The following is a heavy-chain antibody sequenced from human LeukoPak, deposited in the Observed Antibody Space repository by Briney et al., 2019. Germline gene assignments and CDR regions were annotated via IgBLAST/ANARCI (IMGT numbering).Heavy chain of an antibody. J-gene: IGHJ6*03. CDR1: GYTFTSYD. D-gene: IGHD2-2*01. Sequence: ASVKVSCKASGYTFTSYDINWVRQATGQGLEWMGWMNPSSGNTGYAQKFQGRVTMTRNTSISTAYMELSSLRSEDTAVYYCARGGLYQLLKDYYYMDVWGKGTTVTVSS. CDR3: ARGGLYQLLKDYYYMDV. V-gene: IGHV1-8*01. CDR2: MNPSSGNT.